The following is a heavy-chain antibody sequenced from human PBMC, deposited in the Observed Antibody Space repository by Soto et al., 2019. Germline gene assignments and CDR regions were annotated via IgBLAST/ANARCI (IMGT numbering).Heavy chain of an antibody. Sequence: QVQLVQSGAEVKKPGASVKVSCKASGYIFTSYYINWVRQAPGQGLEWMGWITPIDGSRMFAENFQGRVAMTKDTSPSTVSREVSSMRSDDTALYYCSRMDLRETSPFDHWGQGTLVTVSS. CDR3: SRMDLRETSPFDH. CDR2: ITPIDGSR. V-gene: IGHV1-46*03. CDR1: GYIFTSYY. J-gene: IGHJ4*02. D-gene: IGHD2-2*03.